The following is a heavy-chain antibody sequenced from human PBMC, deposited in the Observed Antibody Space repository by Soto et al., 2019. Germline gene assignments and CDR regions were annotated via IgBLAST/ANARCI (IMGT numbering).Heavy chain of an antibody. J-gene: IGHJ5*02. D-gene: IGHD5-18*01. CDR3: ARAVDRAISDIWFDP. CDR1: GFSLSNAGMG. CDR2: IFSSDEK. Sequence: SGPTLVNPTETLTLTCTVSGFSLSNAGMGVSWIRQPPGKALEWLAHIFSSDEKSYRTSLETRLTVSKDTSKSQVVLTMTNMDPLDTATYYCARAVDRAISDIWFDPWGQGTQITVSS. V-gene: IGHV2-26*01.